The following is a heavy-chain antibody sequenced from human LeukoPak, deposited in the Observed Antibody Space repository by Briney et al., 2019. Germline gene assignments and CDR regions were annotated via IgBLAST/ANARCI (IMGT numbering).Heavy chain of an antibody. D-gene: IGHD6-19*01. V-gene: IGHV3-15*01. CDR2: IKSKTDGGTT. J-gene: IGHJ4*02. CDR3: TTRIAVAGTGY. Sequence: GGSLRLSCAASGFTFSNAWMSWVRQAPGKGLEWVGRIKSKTDGGTTDYAAPMKGRFTISRDDSKNTLYLQMNSLKTEDTAVYYCTTRIAVAGTGYWGQGTLVTVSS. CDR1: GFTFSNAW.